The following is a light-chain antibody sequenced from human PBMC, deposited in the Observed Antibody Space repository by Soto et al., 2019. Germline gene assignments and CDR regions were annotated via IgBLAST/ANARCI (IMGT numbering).Light chain of an antibody. J-gene: IGKJ2*01. CDR3: QQYNYYPYT. CDR1: QSINSW. CDR2: DAS. Sequence: DIQMTQSPSTLSASVGDRVTITCRASQSINSWLAWYQQKPGKAPKLLIYDASSLESGVPSRFSGSGSGTEFTLTISRLQPGDFATYYCQQYNYYPYTFGQGTKLEIK. V-gene: IGKV1-5*01.